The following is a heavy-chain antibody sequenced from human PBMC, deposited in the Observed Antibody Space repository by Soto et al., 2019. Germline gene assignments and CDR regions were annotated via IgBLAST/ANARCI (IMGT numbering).Heavy chain of an antibody. CDR3: ASARPDGARLDP. Sequence: QVQLQESGPGLVKPSQTLSLTCTVSGGSISSGDYYWSWIRQPPGKGLEWIGYIYHSGSTYYNPSLXSXXTISVDTSKTQFSLKLSSVTAADTAVYYCASARPDGARLDPWGQGTLVTVSS. J-gene: IGHJ5*02. CDR2: IYHSGST. D-gene: IGHD6-6*01. V-gene: IGHV4-30-4*01. CDR1: GGSISSGDYY.